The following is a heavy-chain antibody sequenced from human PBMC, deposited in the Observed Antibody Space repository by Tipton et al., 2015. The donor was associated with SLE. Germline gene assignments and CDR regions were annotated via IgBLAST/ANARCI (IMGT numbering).Heavy chain of an antibody. D-gene: IGHD6-19*01. V-gene: IGHV3-30*03. CDR2: ISYDGSNK. Sequence: QLVQSGGGLVKPGGSLRLSCAASGFTFSSYSMNWVRQAPGKGLEWVAVISYDGSNKYYADSVKGRFTISRDNSKNTLYLQMNSLRAEDTAVYYCTTDPREWLPRPDFDYWGQGTLVTVSS. CDR3: TTDPREWLPRPDFDY. CDR1: GFTFSSYS. J-gene: IGHJ4*02.